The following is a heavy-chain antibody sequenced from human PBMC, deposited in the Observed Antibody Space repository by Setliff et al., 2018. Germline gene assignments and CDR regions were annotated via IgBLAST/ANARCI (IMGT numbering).Heavy chain of an antibody. Sequence: GGSLRLSCVAFGFTFSNYAMAWVRQAPGKGLEWVSAISGSGGSTYYADSVKGRFTMSRDISKNTVYLHMTSLRAEDTAMYYCAKRGDTLTFDYWGQGTLVTGS. V-gene: IGHV3-23*01. CDR1: GFTFSNYA. CDR3: AKRGDTLTFDY. CDR2: ISGSGGST. D-gene: IGHD5-18*01. J-gene: IGHJ4*02.